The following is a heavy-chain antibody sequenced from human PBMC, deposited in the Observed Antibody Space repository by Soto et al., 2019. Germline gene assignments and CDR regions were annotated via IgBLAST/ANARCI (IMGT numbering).Heavy chain of an antibody. CDR3: ARPPGYISDWYYFDL. D-gene: IGHD3-9*01. V-gene: IGHV1-2*02. J-gene: IGHJ4*02. CDR2: ISPKSGGT. Sequence: QVQLVQSGAEVKKPGASVKVSCEASGYSFIDYYIHWVRQAPGQGFEWMGRISPKSGGTNYAQKXXXXXXXXXXXXXXXXYMELSSLKSDDAAVYYCARPPGYISDWYYFDLWGQGTRVTVSS. CDR1: GYSFIDYY.